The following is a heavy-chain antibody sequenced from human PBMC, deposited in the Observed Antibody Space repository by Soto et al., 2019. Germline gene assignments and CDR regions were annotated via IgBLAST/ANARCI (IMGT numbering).Heavy chain of an antibody. V-gene: IGHV3-23*01. CDR3: AKSVSSSSRYYYYYMDV. J-gene: IGHJ6*03. CDR1: GFTFSSYA. D-gene: IGHD6-6*01. CDR2: ISGSGGST. Sequence: GGALRLSCAASGFTFSSYAMSWVRQAPGKGLEWVSAISGSGGSTYYADSVKGRFTISRDNSKNTLYLQMNSLRAEDTAVYYCAKSVSSSSRYYYYYMDVWGKGTTVTVSS.